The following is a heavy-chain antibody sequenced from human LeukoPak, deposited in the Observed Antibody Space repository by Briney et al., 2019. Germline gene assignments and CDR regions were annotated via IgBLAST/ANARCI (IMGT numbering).Heavy chain of an antibody. V-gene: IGHV1-18*01. D-gene: IGHD4-23*01. CDR2: ISAYNGNT. CDR3: ARIFLSVVAPKRWFDP. J-gene: IGHJ5*02. Sequence: ASVKVSCKASGYTFTSYGISWVRQAPGQGLEWMGWISAYNGNTNYAQKLQGRVTMTTDTSTTTAYMELRSLRSGDTAVYYCARIFLSVVAPKRWFDPWGQGTLVIVSS. CDR1: GYTFTSYG.